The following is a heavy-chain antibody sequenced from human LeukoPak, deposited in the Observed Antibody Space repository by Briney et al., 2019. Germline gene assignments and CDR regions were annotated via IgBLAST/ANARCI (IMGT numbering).Heavy chain of an antibody. CDR2: TYYRSKWYN. CDR1: GDSVSSNSAA. J-gene: IGHJ6*02. D-gene: IGHD6-25*01. V-gene: IGHV6-1*01. Sequence: SQTLSLTCAISGDSVSSNSAAWNWLRRSPSRGLEWLGRTYYRSKWYNDYAVSVKSRITINPDTSKNQFSLQLNSVTPEDTAVYYCARDLVVAAPPYYYYGMDVWGQGTTVTVSS. CDR3: ARDLVVAAPPYYYYGMDV.